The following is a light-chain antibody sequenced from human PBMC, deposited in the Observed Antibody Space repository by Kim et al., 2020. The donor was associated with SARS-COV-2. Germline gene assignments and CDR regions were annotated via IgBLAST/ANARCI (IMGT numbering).Light chain of an antibody. Sequence: DIQMTQSPSSLSASVGDRVTITCRESQSISSYLNWYQQKPGKAPKLLIYAASSLQSGVSSRFSGSGSGTDFTLTISSLQPEDFASYYCQQSYSTPPRTFGQGTKVDIK. CDR3: QQSYSTPPRT. V-gene: IGKV1-39*01. CDR2: AAS. J-gene: IGKJ1*01. CDR1: QSISSY.